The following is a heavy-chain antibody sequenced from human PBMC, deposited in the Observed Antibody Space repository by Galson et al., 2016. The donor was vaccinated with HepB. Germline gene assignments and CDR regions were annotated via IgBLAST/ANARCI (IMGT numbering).Heavy chain of an antibody. V-gene: IGHV3-23*01. CDR3: AKGAPCAVGICLNFDF. CDR2: ISDSGANT. Sequence: SLRLSCAASGFTFNTHGMAWVRQAPGNGLEWVSGISDSGANTYYADSVKGRFTSSRDNYENTLYLQMNSLRAEDTAIYYRAKGAPCAVGICLNFDFWGRGTLVTVSS. J-gene: IGHJ4*02. D-gene: IGHD6-13*01. CDR1: GFTFNTHG.